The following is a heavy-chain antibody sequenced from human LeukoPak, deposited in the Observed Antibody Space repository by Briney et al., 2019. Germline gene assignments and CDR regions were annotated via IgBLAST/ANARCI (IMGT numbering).Heavy chain of an antibody. D-gene: IGHD3-22*01. V-gene: IGHV4-34*01. Sequence: SETLSLTCAVYGGPFSGYYWTWIRQPPGKRLEWIGEINHRGSTNYNPSLKSRVSMSIDTSKNQFSLRLSSVTAADTAVYYCANLGPYYYDSSRYEGFDIWGQGTMVTGSS. CDR2: INHRGST. CDR1: GGPFSGYY. CDR3: ANLGPYYYDSSRYEGFDI. J-gene: IGHJ3*02.